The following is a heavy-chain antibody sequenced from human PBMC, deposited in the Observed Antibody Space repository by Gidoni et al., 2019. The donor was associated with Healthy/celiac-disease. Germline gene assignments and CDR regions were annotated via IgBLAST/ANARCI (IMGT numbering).Heavy chain of an antibody. J-gene: IGHJ6*02. CDR2: IIPIFGTA. D-gene: IGHD1-20*01. CDR3: AREGIGYYYYYGMDV. V-gene: IGHV1-69*01. Sequence: LEWMGGIIPIFGTANYAQKFQGRVTITADESTSTAYMELSSLRSEDTAVYYCAREGIGYYYYYGMDVWGQGTTVTVSS.